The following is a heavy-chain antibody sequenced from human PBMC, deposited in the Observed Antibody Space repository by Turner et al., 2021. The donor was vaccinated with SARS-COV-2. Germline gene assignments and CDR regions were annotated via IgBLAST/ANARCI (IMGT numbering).Heavy chain of an antibody. V-gene: IGHV4-39*01. J-gene: IGHJ5*02. CDR1: GCPISNSNYY. CDR3: SRHASIVRGSPFDP. CDR2: IYYSGST. D-gene: IGHD3-10*02. Sequence: QLQLQESGPGLVKPSETLSLTCTVSGCPISNSNYYWGWIRQPPGKGPEWIGSIYYSGSTYYNTSLKSRVTISVDTSKNQFSLKLSSVTTADTALYYCSRHASIVRGSPFDPWGQGTLVTVSS.